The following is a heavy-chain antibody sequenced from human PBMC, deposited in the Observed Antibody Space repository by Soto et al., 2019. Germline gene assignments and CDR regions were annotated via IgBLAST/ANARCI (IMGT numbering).Heavy chain of an antibody. V-gene: IGHV4-34*01. CDR1: GGSFSGYY. CDR2: INHSGST. Sequence: SETLSLTCSVYGGSFSGYYGIWIRQPPGKWLEWIGEINHSGSTNYNPSLKSRFTISVDTSKNQFSLKLSSVTAADTAVYHCARVGYYYGSGSYPYYYYYGMDVWGQGTTVTVSS. CDR3: ARVGYYYGSGSYPYYYYYGMDV. D-gene: IGHD3-10*01. J-gene: IGHJ6*02.